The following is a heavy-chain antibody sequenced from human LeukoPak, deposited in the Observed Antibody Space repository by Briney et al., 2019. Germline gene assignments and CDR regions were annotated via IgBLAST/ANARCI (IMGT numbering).Heavy chain of an antibody. J-gene: IGHJ4*02. Sequence: SETLSLTCTVSGYSISSGYFWGWIQQPPGKGLEWIGTMYHSGGTYYKPSLKSRVTISVDTSKNQFSLRLSSVTAADTAMYYCARDRGADTASTDWGQGTLVTVSS. CDR1: GYSISSGYF. D-gene: IGHD5-18*01. CDR2: MYHSGGT. CDR3: ARDRGADTASTD. V-gene: IGHV4-38-2*02.